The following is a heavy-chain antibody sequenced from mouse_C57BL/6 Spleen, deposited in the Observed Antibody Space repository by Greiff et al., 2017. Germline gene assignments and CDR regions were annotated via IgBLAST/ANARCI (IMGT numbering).Heavy chain of an antibody. CDR1: GYTFNSYW. Sequence: QVQLKQPGAELVKPGASVKMSCKASGYTFNSYWITWVKQRPGQGLEWIGDIYPGSGSTNYNEKFKSKATLTVDTSSSTAYMQLSSLTSEDSAVYYCAREPFYDYDGYWGQGTLVTVSA. V-gene: IGHV1-55*01. D-gene: IGHD2-4*01. CDR3: AREPFYDYDGY. CDR2: IYPGSGST. J-gene: IGHJ3*01.